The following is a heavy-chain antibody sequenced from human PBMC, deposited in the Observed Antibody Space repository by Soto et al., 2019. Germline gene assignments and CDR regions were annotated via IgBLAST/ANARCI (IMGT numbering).Heavy chain of an antibody. D-gene: IGHD2-2*01. CDR3: AKDGGKYCSSTSCLEIDY. CDR2: ISYDGSNK. J-gene: IGHJ4*02. Sequence: LRLSCAASGFTFSSYGMHWVRQAPGKGLEWVAVISYDGSNKYYADSVKGRFTISRDNSKNTLYLQMNSLRAEDTAVYYCAKDGGKYCSSTSCLEIDYWGQGTLVTVSS. V-gene: IGHV3-30*18. CDR1: GFTFSSYG.